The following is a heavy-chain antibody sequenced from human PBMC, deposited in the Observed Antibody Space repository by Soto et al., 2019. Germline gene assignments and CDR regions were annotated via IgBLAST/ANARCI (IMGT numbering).Heavy chain of an antibody. Sequence: ASVKVSCKASGYTYRNYGISWVRQANGQGLEWMGWISAYNGNTNYAQKLQGRVTMTTDTSTSTAYMELRSLRSDDTAVYYCARDKFGRYYYYMDVWGKGTTVTVSS. V-gene: IGHV1-18*01. CDR3: ARDKFGRYYYYMDV. CDR2: ISAYNGNT. CDR1: GYTYRNYG. J-gene: IGHJ6*03. D-gene: IGHD3-10*01.